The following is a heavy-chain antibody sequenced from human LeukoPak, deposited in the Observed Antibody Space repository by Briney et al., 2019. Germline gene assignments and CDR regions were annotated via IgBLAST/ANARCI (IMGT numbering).Heavy chain of an antibody. CDR2: MKRRGSGGTT. D-gene: IGHD3-3*01. V-gene: IGHV3-15*01. CDR3: AWEWTYYFDMPV. CDR1: GFTFSDAW. J-gene: IGHJ6*02. Sequence: GGSLRLSCGGSGFTFSDAWMNWVRQAPAKGLEWVGRMKRRGSGGTTDYAAPVKGRFTISRDDSKNTLFLQMSSLQAEDTAVYYCAWEWTYYFDMPVWGQGTTVTVSS.